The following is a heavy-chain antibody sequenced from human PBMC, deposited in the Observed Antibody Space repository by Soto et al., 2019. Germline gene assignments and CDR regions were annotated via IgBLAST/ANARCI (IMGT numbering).Heavy chain of an antibody. J-gene: IGHJ5*02. CDR1: GFTFSRYG. D-gene: IGHD3-3*01. Sequence: EGSLRLSCEASGFTFSRYGFHWVRQAPGKGLEWVAVILYDGSKKHYLESAKGRFSISRDDSKNTVYLQMNSLRVEDTAMYYGVRGDRGYDFWNPQNGFDPWGKGTRVTVSS. CDR2: ILYDGSKK. V-gene: IGHV3-33*05. CDR3: VRGDRGYDFWNPQNGFDP.